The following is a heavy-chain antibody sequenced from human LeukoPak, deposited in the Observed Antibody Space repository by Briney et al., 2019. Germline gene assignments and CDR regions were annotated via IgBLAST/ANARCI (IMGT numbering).Heavy chain of an antibody. Sequence: PSETLSLTCAVYGGSFSGYYWSWIRQPPGKGLEWIGEINHSGSTNYNPSLKSRVTISVDTSKNQFSLKLSSGTAADTAVYYCARARTYYYDSSGYYRWFDPWGQGTLVTVSS. V-gene: IGHV4-34*01. CDR3: ARARTYYYDSSGYYRWFDP. CDR1: GGSFSGYY. D-gene: IGHD3-22*01. CDR2: INHSGST. J-gene: IGHJ5*02.